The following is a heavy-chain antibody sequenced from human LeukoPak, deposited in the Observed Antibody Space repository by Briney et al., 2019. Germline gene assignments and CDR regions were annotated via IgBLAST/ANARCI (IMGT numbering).Heavy chain of an antibody. J-gene: IGHJ5*02. CDR3: ARGDYGSGTYLWGS. Sequence: GGSLRLSCAASGFTFSSYAMHGVRQAPGKGLEWGAVISYDGSNKYYADSVKGRFTISRDNSKNTLYLQMNSLRSEDTAVYYCARGDYGSGTYLWGSWGQGILVTVSP. V-gene: IGHV3-30*04. D-gene: IGHD3-10*01. CDR1: GFTFSSYA. CDR2: ISYDGSNK.